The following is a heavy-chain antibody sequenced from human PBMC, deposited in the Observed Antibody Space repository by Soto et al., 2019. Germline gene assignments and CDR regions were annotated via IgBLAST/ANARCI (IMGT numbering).Heavy chain of an antibody. CDR3: ARGDVYYYDSSDYGYDAFDI. D-gene: IGHD3-22*01. CDR1: GGSISSGGYY. J-gene: IGHJ3*02. Sequence: PSETLSLTCTVSGGSISSGGYYWSWIRQHPGKGLEWIGYIYYSGSTYYNPSLKSRVTISVDTSKNQFSLKLSSVTAADTAVYYCARGDVYYYDSSDYGYDAFDIWGQGTMVTVSS. V-gene: IGHV4-31*03. CDR2: IYYSGST.